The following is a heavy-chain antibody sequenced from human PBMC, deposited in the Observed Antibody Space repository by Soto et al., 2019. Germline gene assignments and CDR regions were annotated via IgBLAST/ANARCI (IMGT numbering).Heavy chain of an antibody. D-gene: IGHD3-3*01. CDR2: IHHSGST. Sequence: QVQLQESGPGLLKPSGTLSLTCDVSGGSLYSSNWWTWVRQTPGKSLEWIGEIHHSGSTNYNPSLKSRVTISADKSKNQFFLNLASVTAADTAMYYCTRRGGGGSGVFMIHWLDPWGQGTQVTVSS. CDR1: GGSLYSSNW. CDR3: TRRGGGGSGVFMIHWLDP. V-gene: IGHV4-4*02. J-gene: IGHJ5*02.